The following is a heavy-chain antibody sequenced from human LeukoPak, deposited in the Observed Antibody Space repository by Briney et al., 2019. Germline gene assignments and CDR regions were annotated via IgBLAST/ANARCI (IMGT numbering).Heavy chain of an antibody. CDR1: GDSVSSNSAA. V-gene: IGHV6-1*01. CDR2: TYYRSKWYN. Sequence: TSQTLSLTCAISGDSVSSNSAAWNWIRQSPSRGLEWLGRTYYRSKWYNDYAVSVKSRITINPDTSKNQFSLQLNSVTPEETAVYYCARDQGTHNWGLDGMDVWGQGTTVTVSS. D-gene: IGHD7-27*01. J-gene: IGHJ6*02. CDR3: ARDQGTHNWGLDGMDV.